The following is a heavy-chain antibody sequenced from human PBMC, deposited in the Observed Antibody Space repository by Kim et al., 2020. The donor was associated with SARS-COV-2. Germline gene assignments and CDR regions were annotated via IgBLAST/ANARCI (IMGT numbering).Heavy chain of an antibody. V-gene: IGHV1-18*01. CDR2: ISPYNGNT. J-gene: IGHJ6*02. CDR3: AREGYYNGSGPYRPPKNYGMDV. CDR1: GYTFISYG. D-gene: IGHD3-10*01. Sequence: ASVKVSCKASGYTFISYGLSWVRQAPGQGLEWMGWISPYNGNTYYGQNFQGRVSMTTDTSTRTAYMELRSLTSDDTAVYYCAREGYYNGSGPYRPPKNYGMDVWGLGTTVTVSS.